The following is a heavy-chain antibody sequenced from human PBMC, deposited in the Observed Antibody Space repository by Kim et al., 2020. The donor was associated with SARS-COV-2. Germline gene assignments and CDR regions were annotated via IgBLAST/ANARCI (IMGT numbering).Heavy chain of an antibody. CDR1: GGSFSGYY. Sequence: SETLSLTCAVYGGSFSGYYWSWIRQPPGKGLEWVGEINHSGSTNYNPSLKSRVTISVDTSKNQFSLKLSAVTAADTAAYYWAGGQVGVIRIFGVVKVRLRGWFDPWGQGTLVTVSS. CDR3: AGGQVGVIRIFGVVKVRLRGWFDP. J-gene: IGHJ5*02. V-gene: IGHV4-34*01. CDR2: INHSGST. D-gene: IGHD3-3*01.